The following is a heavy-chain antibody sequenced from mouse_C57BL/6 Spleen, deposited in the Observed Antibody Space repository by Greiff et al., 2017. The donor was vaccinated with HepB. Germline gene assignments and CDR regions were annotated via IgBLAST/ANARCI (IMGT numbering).Heavy chain of an antibody. J-gene: IGHJ1*03. V-gene: IGHV1-69*01. D-gene: IGHD1-1*01. CDR2: IDPSDSYT. Sequence: QVQLQQPGAELVMPGASVKLSCKASGYTFTSYWMHWVKQRPGQGLEWIGEIDPSDSYTNYNQKFKGKSTLTVDKSSSTAYMQLSSLTSEDSAVYYCAKVITTPYWYFDVWGTGTTVTVSS. CDR1: GYTFTSYW. CDR3: AKVITTPYWYFDV.